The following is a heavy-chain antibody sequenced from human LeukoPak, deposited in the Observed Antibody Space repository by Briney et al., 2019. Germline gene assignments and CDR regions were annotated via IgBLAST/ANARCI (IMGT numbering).Heavy chain of an antibody. V-gene: IGHV4-34*01. CDR3: ARGRWTLAGFDY. J-gene: IGHJ4*02. CDR2: INHSGST. Sequence: PSETLSLTCAVYGGSFSGYYWSWIRQPPGKGLEWIGEINHSGSTNYNPSLKSRVTISVDTSKNQFSLELSSVTAADTAVYYCARGRWTLAGFDYWGQGTLVTVSS. D-gene: IGHD4-23*01. CDR1: GGSFSGYY.